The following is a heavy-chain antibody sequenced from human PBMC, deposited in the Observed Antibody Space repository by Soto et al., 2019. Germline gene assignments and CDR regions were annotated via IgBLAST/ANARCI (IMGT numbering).Heavy chain of an antibody. D-gene: IGHD1-7*01. Sequence: QVQLVESGGGVVQPGRSLRLSCAASGFTFSSYGMHWVRQAPGQGLEWVAVISYDGSNKYYADSVKGRFTISRDNSKNTLYLQMNSLRAEDTAVYYCAKDLELGQCAFDIWGQGTRVTVSS. CDR2: ISYDGSNK. V-gene: IGHV3-30*18. CDR1: GFTFSSYG. J-gene: IGHJ3*02. CDR3: AKDLELGQCAFDI.